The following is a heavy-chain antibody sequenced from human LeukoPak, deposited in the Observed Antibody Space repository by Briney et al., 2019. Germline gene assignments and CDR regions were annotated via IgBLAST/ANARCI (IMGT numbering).Heavy chain of an antibody. J-gene: IGHJ4*02. CDR3: SRDPGQYYDIRTGHYPPNYFDY. D-gene: IGHD3-9*01. Sequence: GASVKVSCKASGYTFTSYGINWVRQAPGQGLEWMGWISTNNADTDYAQKFQGRVTLTAETSTSTAYMELRSLRSDDTAIYYCSRDPGQYYDIRTGHYPPNYFDYWGQGPLVTVP. CDR2: ISTNNADT. V-gene: IGHV1-18*01. CDR1: GYTFTSYG.